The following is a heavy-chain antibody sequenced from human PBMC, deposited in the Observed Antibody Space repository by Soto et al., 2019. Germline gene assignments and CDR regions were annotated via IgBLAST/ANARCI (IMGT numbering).Heavy chain of an antibody. Sequence: SETLSLTCTVSGGSISSYYWSWIRQPAGKGLEWIGRIYTSGSTNYNPSLKSRVTMSVDTSKNQFSLKLSSVTAADTAVYYCARGIQPPTLSPWDVWGPGTSVTVS. J-gene: IGHJ6*01. D-gene: IGHD1-1*01. CDR1: GGSISSYY. CDR3: ARGIQPPTLSPWDV. V-gene: IGHV4-4*07. CDR2: IYTSGST.